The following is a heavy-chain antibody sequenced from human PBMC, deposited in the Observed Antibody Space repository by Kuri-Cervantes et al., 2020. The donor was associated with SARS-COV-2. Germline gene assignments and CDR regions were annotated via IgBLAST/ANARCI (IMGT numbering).Heavy chain of an antibody. CDR2: IKQDGNEE. Sequence: GGSLRLSCAASGFTFSSYWMSWVRKAPGKGLEWVANIKQDGNEEYYVDSLKGRFTISRDNAKNSLYLQMNSLRAEDTAVYYCARGYESSAYYPFDYWGQGTLVTVSS. D-gene: IGHD3-22*01. J-gene: IGHJ4*02. CDR3: ARGYESSAYYPFDY. CDR1: GFTFSSYW. V-gene: IGHV3-7*01.